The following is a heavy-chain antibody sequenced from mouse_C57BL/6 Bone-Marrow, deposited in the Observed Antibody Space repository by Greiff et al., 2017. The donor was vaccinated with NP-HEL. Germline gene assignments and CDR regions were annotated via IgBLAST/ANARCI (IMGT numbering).Heavy chain of an antibody. Sequence: EVKLQESGPGLVKPSQSLSLTCSVTGYSITSGYYWNWIRQPPGNKREWMGYISYDGSNNYNPSLKNRTSITRDTSNNQFFLKFNSVTAEDTATYCGARDGYYVLYFDYGGQGTTLTVSS. CDR1: GYSITSGYY. D-gene: IGHD2-3*01. CDR2: ISYDGSN. V-gene: IGHV3-6*01. CDR3: ARDGYYVLYFDY. J-gene: IGHJ2*01.